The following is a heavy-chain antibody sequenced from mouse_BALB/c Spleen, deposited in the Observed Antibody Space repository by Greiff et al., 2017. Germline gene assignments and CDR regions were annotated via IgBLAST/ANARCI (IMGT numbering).Heavy chain of an antibody. CDR2: IDPETGGT. D-gene: IGHD1-1*01. CDR1: GYTFTDYE. CDR3: TRHYGSFAY. J-gene: IGHJ3*01. V-gene: IGHV1-15*01. Sequence: VKLMESGAELVRPGASVTLSCKASGYTFTDYEMHWVKQTPVHGLEWIGAIDPETGGTAYNQKFKGKATLTADKSSSTAYMELRSLTSEDSAVYYCTRHYGSFAYWGQGTLVTVSA.